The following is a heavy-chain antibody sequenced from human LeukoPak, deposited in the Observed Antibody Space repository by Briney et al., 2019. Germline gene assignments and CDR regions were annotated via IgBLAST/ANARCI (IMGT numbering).Heavy chain of an antibody. CDR3: AREIAAAGPWFDP. Sequence: GASVKVSCKASGYTFTSYYMHWVRQAPGQGLEWMGIIDPSGGSTSYGQKFQGRVTMTRDTSTSTVYMELSSLRSEDTAVYYCAREIAAAGPWFDPWGQGTLVTVSS. D-gene: IGHD6-13*01. CDR1: GYTFTSYY. J-gene: IGHJ5*02. CDR2: IDPSGGST. V-gene: IGHV1-46*01.